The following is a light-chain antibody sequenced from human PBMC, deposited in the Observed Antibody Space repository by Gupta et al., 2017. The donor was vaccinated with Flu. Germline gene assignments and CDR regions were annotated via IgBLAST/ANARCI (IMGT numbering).Light chain of an antibody. CDR1: QSVLYSSNNKNY. J-gene: IGKJ2*01. CDR3: QHYYSPRPT. CDR2: WAS. Sequence: VLPPSPDSLAVSLGERATINCKSSQSVLYSSNNKNYLAWYQQKPGQPPKLLIYWASTRESGVPDRFSGCGSGTDFTLTISSLQAEDVAVYYCQHYYSPRPTFGQGTKLEIK. V-gene: IGKV4-1*01.